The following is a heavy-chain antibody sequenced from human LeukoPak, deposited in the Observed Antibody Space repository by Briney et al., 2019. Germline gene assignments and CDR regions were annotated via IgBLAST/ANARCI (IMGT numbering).Heavy chain of an antibody. CDR1: GYTFTGYY. CDR2: INPNSGGT. D-gene: IGHD3-10*01. J-gene: IGHJ4*02. Sequence: ASVKVSCKASGYTFTGYYMHWVRQAPGQGLEWMGWINPNSGGTNYAQKFQGRVTMTRDTSISTANMELSRLRSDDTAVYYCAKTMVRGVMDFDYWGQGTLVTVSS. V-gene: IGHV1-2*02. CDR3: AKTMVRGVMDFDY.